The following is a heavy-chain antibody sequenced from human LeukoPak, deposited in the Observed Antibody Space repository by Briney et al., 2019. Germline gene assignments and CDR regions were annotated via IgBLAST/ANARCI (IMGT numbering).Heavy chain of an antibody. Sequence: PSETLSLTCTVSGGSISSGDYYWSWIRQPPGKGLEWIGYIYYSGSTYYNPSLKSRVTISVDTSKNQFSLKLSSVTAADTAVYYCATRQGTYYDFWSGYYRAWGQGTLVTISS. V-gene: IGHV4-30-4*01. J-gene: IGHJ4*02. CDR1: GGSISSGDYY. CDR3: ATRQGTYYDFWSGYYRA. CDR2: IYYSGST. D-gene: IGHD3-3*01.